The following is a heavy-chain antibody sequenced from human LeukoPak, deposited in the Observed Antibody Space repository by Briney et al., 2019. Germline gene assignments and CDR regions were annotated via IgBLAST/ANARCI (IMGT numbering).Heavy chain of an antibody. Sequence: GASVKVSCKASGYTFTGYYMHWVRQAPGQGLEWVGWINPNSGGTNYAQKFQGRVTMTRDTSISTAYMELSRLRSDDTAVYYCARDPSVTLSTGYFDYWGQGTLVTVSS. CDR2: INPNSGGT. CDR1: GYTFTGYY. V-gene: IGHV1-2*02. CDR3: ARDPSVTLSTGYFDY. D-gene: IGHD2-2*01. J-gene: IGHJ4*02.